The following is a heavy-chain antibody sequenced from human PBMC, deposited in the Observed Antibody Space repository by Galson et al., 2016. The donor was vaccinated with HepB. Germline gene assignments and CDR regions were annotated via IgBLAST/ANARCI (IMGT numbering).Heavy chain of an antibody. J-gene: IGHJ1*01. Sequence: ETLSLTCTVSGGSISSFFCNWIRQPPGKGLEWIGYVYYRGSTSYNPSLKSRVTMSVDTSKNQFSLKLNSVTAADAAVYYCATQSTNWYDGGYFYRWGQGSLVTVSS. CDR1: GGSISSFF. CDR2: VYYRGST. CDR3: ATQSTNWYDGGYFYR. D-gene: IGHD1-1*01. V-gene: IGHV4-59*01.